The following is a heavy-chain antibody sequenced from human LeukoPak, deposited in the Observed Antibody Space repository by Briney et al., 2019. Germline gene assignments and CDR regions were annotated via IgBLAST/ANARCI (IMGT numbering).Heavy chain of an antibody. V-gene: IGHV3-7*01. CDR3: ARMGYCSSTSCSLHAFDI. CDR2: IKQDGSEK. J-gene: IGHJ3*02. Sequence: GGSLRLSCAASGFIFSRYWMSWVRQAPGKGLEWVANIKQDGSEKYYVDSVKGRFTISRDNAKNSLYLQMNSLRAEDTAVYYCARMGYCSSTSCSLHAFDIWGQGTMVTVSS. D-gene: IGHD2-2*01. CDR1: GFIFSRYW.